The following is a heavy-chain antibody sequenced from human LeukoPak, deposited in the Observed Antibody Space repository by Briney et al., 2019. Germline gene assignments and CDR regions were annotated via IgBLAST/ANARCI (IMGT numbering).Heavy chain of an antibody. CDR3: ARDYYDSSGYHTYYYYGTDV. CDR2: IIPIFGTA. J-gene: IGHJ6*02. CDR1: GGTFSSYA. D-gene: IGHD3-22*01. Sequence: ASVKVSCKASGGTFSSYAISWVRQAPGQGLEWMGGIIPIFGTANYAQKFQGRVTITADESTSTAYMEPSSLRSEDTAVYYCARDYYDSSGYHTYYYYGTDVWGQGTTVTVSS. V-gene: IGHV1-69*13.